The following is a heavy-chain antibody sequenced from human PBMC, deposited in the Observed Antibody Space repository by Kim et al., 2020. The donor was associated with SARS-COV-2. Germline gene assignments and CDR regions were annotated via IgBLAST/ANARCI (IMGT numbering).Heavy chain of an antibody. J-gene: IGHJ4*02. V-gene: IGHV3-7*01. CDR2: IKQDGSEK. CDR3: ARGGLYGDYEKHY. D-gene: IGHD4-17*01. Sequence: GGSLRLSCAASGFTFSSYWMSWVRQAPGKGLEWVANIKQDGSEKYYVDSVKGRFTISRDNAKNSVYLQMNSLRAEDTAVYYCARGGLYGDYEKHYWGQGTLVTVSS. CDR1: GFTFSSYW.